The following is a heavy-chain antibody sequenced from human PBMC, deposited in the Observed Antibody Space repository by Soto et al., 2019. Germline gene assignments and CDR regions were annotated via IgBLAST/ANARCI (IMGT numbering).Heavy chain of an antibody. D-gene: IGHD4-17*01. Sequence: SETLSLTCAVSGGSISNSNWWSWVRQPPGKGLEWIGEIYHSGSTNYNPSLKSRVTISVDKSKNQFSLKLSSVTAADTAVYYCAKRTVTYYFDYWGQGTLVTVSS. J-gene: IGHJ4*02. CDR3: AKRTVTYYFDY. V-gene: IGHV4-4*02. CDR2: IYHSGST. CDR1: GGSISNSNW.